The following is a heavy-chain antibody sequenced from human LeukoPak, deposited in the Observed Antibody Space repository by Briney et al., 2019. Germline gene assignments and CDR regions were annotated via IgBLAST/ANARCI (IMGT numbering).Heavy chain of an antibody. CDR3: ARDRGDILTGYYRLDY. V-gene: IGHV1-18*01. CDR1: GYTFTSYG. CDR2: ISAYNGNT. Sequence: ASAKVSCKASGYTFTSYGISWVRQAPGQGLEWMGWISAYNGNTNYAQKLQGRVTMTTDTSTSTAYMELRSLRSDDTAVYYCARDRGDILTGYYRLDYWGQGTLVTVSS. J-gene: IGHJ4*02. D-gene: IGHD3-9*01.